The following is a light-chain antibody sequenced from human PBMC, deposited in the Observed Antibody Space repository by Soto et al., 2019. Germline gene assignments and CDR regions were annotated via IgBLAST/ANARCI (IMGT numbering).Light chain of an antibody. Sequence: NFVLTQPHSVSESPGKTVTISCAASSGSITRNYVQWYQQRPGSAPTIVIYADNQRPSGVPDRFSGSIDSSSNSASLSISGLRTEDEADYYCQSYGATNVVFGGGTKLTV. CDR3: QSYGATNVV. V-gene: IGLV6-57*02. CDR1: SGSITRNY. J-gene: IGLJ2*01. CDR2: ADN.